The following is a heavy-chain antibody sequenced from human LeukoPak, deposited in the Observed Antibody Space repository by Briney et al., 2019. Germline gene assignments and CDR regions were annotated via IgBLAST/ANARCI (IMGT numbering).Heavy chain of an antibody. J-gene: IGHJ6*02. V-gene: IGHV3-23*01. CDR1: GFTFSSYA. D-gene: IGHD2-2*02. CDR2: ISGSGVST. Sequence: QPGGSLRLSCAASGFTFSSYAMSWVRQAPGKGLEWVSAISGSGVSTYYADSVKGWFTISRDNSKNTLYLQMNSLRAEDTAVYYSAKIPTYCSSTSCYSGGYGMDVWGQGTTVTVSS. CDR3: AKIPTYCSSTSCYSGGYGMDV.